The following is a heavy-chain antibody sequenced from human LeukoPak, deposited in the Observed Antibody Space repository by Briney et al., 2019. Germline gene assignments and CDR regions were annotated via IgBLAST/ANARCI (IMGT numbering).Heavy chain of an antibody. CDR1: GGSISSSSYY. V-gene: IGHV4-39*07. D-gene: IGHD5-24*01. Sequence: SETLSLTCTVSGGSISSSSYYWGWIRQPPGKGLEWIGSIYYSGSTYYNPSLKSRVTISVDTSKNQFSLKLSSVTAADTAVYYCARSRKGYIPLDAFDIWGQGTMVTVSS. CDR3: ARSRKGYIPLDAFDI. J-gene: IGHJ3*02. CDR2: IYYSGST.